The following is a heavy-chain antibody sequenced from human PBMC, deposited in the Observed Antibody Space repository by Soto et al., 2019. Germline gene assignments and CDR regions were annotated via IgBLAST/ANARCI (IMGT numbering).Heavy chain of an antibody. CDR3: AKAEVGANDY. CDR1: GFTFSSYG. CDR2: ISYDGSNK. V-gene: IGHV3-30*18. Sequence: LRLSCAASGFTFSSYGMHWVRQAPGKGLEWVAVISYDGSNKYYADSVKGRFTISGDNSKNTLYLQMNSLRAEDTAVYYCAKAEVGANDYWGQGTLVTVSS. D-gene: IGHD1-26*01. J-gene: IGHJ4*02.